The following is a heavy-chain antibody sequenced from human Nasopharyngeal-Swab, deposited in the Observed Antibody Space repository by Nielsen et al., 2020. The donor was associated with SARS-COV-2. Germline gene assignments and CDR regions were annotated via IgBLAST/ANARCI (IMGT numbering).Heavy chain of an antibody. D-gene: IGHD5-24*01. V-gene: IGHV3-23*01. CDR2: IGFRADDT. J-gene: IGHJ5*02. Sequence: GESLKISCKGSGFTFRNYALSWVRQTPGKGLEWVSTIGFRADDTHYVDSVEGRFTVSRDDSKTTLFLQMNRLRSEDTAVYYCVRELPYNGGSWGQGTLVTVSS. CDR3: VRELPYNGGS. CDR1: GFTFRNYA.